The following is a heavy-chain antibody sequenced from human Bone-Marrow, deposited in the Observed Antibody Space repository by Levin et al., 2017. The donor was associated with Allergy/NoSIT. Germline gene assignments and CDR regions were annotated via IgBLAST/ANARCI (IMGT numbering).Heavy chain of an antibody. J-gene: IGHJ3*01. Sequence: HPGGSLRLSCAASGFSFPSYGLTWVRQAPGKGLQWVSTLSSGGTTYYAESVKGRFTISRDTSKNTLFLQMSSLRVEDTAIYYCAKERSVATGYDFDFWGQGTMVTVS. CDR3: AKERSVATGYDFDF. V-gene: IGHV3-23*01. CDR2: LSSGGTT. D-gene: IGHD1-14*01. CDR1: GFSFPSYG.